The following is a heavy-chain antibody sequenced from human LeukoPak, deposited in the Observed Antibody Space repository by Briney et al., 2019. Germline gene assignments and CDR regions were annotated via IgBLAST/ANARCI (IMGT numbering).Heavy chain of an antibody. V-gene: IGHV4-34*01. CDR1: GGSFSGYY. Sequence: SETLSLTCAVYGGSFSGYYWSWIRQPPGKGLEWIGEINHSGSTNYNPSLKSRVTISVDTSKNQFSLKLSSVTAADTAVYYCARDHVITFGGVIVLYYFDYWGQGTLVTVSS. CDR2: INHSGST. CDR3: ARDHVITFGGVIVLYYFDY. J-gene: IGHJ4*02. D-gene: IGHD3-16*02.